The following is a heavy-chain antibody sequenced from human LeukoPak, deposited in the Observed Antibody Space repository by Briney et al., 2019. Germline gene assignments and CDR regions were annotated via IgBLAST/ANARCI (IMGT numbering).Heavy chain of an antibody. CDR2: MNPNSGNT. D-gene: IGHD1-26*01. CDR1: GYTFTGYY. Sequence: GASVKVSCKASGYTFTGYYMHWVRQAPGQGLEWMGWMNPNSGNTGYAQKFQGRVTMTRNTSISTAYMELSSLRSEDTAVYYCARGGWELPLDTRDFDYWGQGTLVTVSS. V-gene: IGHV1-8*02. J-gene: IGHJ4*02. CDR3: ARGGWELPLDTRDFDY.